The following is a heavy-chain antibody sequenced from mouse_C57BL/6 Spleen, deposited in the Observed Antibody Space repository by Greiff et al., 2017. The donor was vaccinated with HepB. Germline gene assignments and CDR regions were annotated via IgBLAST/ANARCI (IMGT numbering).Heavy chain of an antibody. CDR1: GFTFSSYA. J-gene: IGHJ2*01. V-gene: IGHV5-9-1*02. CDR2: ISSGGDYI. CDR3: TREGHYYGSSSFDY. D-gene: IGHD1-1*01. Sequence: EVKLQESGEGLVKPGGSLKLSCAASGFTFSSYAMSWVRQTPEKRLEWVAYISSGGDYIYYADTVKGRFTISRDNARNTLYLQMSSLKSEDTAMYYCTREGHYYGSSSFDYWGQGTTLTVSS.